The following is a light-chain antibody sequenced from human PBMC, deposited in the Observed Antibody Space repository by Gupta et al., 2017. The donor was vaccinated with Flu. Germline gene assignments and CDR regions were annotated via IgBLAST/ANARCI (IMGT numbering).Light chain of an antibody. V-gene: IGLV2-14*01. CDR1: TSDVGGYNS. CDR2: DVS. Sequence: QSALTQPASVSGYPGQSITISCTGTTSDVGGYNSVSWYQQRPGTAPKLMIYDVSNRPSGISNRFSGSKSGNTASLTISGLQAEDEADYYCSSYTSGSTLVVAFGGGTKLTVL. CDR3: SSYTSGSTLVVA. J-gene: IGLJ2*01.